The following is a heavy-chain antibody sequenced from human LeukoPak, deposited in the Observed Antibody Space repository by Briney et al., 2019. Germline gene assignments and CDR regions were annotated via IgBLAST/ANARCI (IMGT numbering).Heavy chain of an antibody. CDR3: AKDFEAYCGGDCYTHFDL. D-gene: IGHD2-21*02. J-gene: IGHJ2*01. Sequence: GRSLRLSCAASGFTFSSYAMSWVRQAPGRGLEWVSYVSGSGGSTHYADSVKGRFTISRDNSKNTLYLQMNSLRVEDTALYYCAKDFEAYCGGDCYTHFDLWGRGTLVTVSS. V-gene: IGHV3-23*01. CDR2: VSGSGGST. CDR1: GFTFSSYA.